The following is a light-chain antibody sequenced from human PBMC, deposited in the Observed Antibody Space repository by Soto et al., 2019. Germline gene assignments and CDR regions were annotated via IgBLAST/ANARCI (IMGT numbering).Light chain of an antibody. V-gene: IGKV3-15*01. CDR2: GAA. CDR1: QSVSSN. Sequence: EIVMTQSPATLSVSPGERATLSCRASQSVSSNLAWYQQKPGQAPRLLIYGAATRATCIPARFSGSGSGTELTLLFSSLQSEDFAVYYCRPYNNWPRTFGQATKVEIK. CDR3: RPYNNWPRT. J-gene: IGKJ1*01.